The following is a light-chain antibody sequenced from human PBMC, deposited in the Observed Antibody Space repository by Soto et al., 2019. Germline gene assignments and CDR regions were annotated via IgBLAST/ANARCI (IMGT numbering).Light chain of an antibody. CDR3: LLSHGRARV. V-gene: IGLV7-46*01. CDR2: DTS. J-gene: IGLJ3*02. CDR1: TGAVTGGHY. Sequence: QAVVTQEPSLTVSPGGTVTLTCGSHTGAVTGGHYPYWFQRKPGQAPRTLIYDTSNKHSWTPARFSGSLLGGKAALTLSGAQPEDEAEYYCLLSHGRARVFGGGTKLTVL.